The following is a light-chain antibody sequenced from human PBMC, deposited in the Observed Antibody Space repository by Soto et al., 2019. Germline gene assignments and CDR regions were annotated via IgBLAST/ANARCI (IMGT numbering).Light chain of an antibody. CDR3: SSYTGTSSYV. CDR1: TSDIGFYDY. Sequence: QSVLTQPASVSGSPGQSLTISCTGTTSDIGFYDYVSWYQQYPGKAPKLLIYGVTIRPSGISNRFSGSKSGSTASLTISGLRDEDEADYYCSSYTGTSSYVFGTGTKLTVL. J-gene: IGLJ1*01. V-gene: IGLV2-14*01. CDR2: GVT.